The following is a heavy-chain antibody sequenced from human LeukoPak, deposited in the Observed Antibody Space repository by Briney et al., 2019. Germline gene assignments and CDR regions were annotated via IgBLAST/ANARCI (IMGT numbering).Heavy chain of an antibody. V-gene: IGHV3-30-3*01. D-gene: IGHD6-19*01. Sequence: PGGSLRLSCAASGFTFSSYAMHWVRQAPGKGLEWVAVISYDGSNKYYADSVKGRFTISRDNSKNTLYLQMNSLRAEDTAVYYCASQGGSGWYLDWGQGTLVTVSS. CDR2: ISYDGSNK. CDR3: ASQGGSGWYLD. CDR1: GFTFSSYA. J-gene: IGHJ4*02.